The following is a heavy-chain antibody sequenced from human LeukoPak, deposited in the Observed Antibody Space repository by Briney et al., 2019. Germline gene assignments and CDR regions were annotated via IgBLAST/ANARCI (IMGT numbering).Heavy chain of an antibody. CDR1: GFTFSSYS. Sequence: GSLRLSCAASGFTFSSYSMNWVRQAPGKGLEWVSSISSSSSYIYYADSVKGRFTISRDNAKNSLYLQMNSLRAEDTAVYYCARWGVGTAAVDAFDIWGQGTMVTVSS. V-gene: IGHV3-21*01. J-gene: IGHJ3*02. D-gene: IGHD6-13*01. CDR3: ARWGVGTAAVDAFDI. CDR2: ISSSSSYI.